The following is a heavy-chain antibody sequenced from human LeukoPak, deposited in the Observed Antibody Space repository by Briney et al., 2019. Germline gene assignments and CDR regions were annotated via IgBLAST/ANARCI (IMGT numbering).Heavy chain of an antibody. D-gene: IGHD3-22*01. CDR1: GFTFSSYE. CDR3: ARVSAGDGIVVGLDAFDI. CDR2: ISSSGSTI. V-gene: IGHV3-48*03. Sequence: GGSLRLSCAASGFTFSSYEMNWVRQAPGKGLEWVSYISSSGSTIYYADSVKGRFTISRDNAKNSLYLQMNSLRAEDTAVYYCARVSAGDGIVVGLDAFDIWGQGTMVTVSS. J-gene: IGHJ3*02.